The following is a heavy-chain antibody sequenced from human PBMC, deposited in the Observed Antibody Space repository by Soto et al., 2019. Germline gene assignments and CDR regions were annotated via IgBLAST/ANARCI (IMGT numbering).Heavy chain of an antibody. CDR3: ARDLAAYYYDSSGFAFDI. CDR1: GGTFSSYT. V-gene: IGHV1-69*04. D-gene: IGHD3-22*01. J-gene: IGHJ3*02. CDR2: IIPILGIA. Sequence: GASVKVSCKASGGTFSSYTISWVRQAPGQGLEWMGRIIPILGIANYAQKFQGRVTITADKSTSTAYRELSSLRSEDTAVYYCARDLAAYYYDSSGFAFDIWGQGTMVTVSS.